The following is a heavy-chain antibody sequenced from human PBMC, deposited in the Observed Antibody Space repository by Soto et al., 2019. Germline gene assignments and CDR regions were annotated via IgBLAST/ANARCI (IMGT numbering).Heavy chain of an antibody. CDR3: ARGVGSGSYYNQYNWFDP. CDR2: INVYNGNT. J-gene: IGHJ5*02. V-gene: IGHV1-18*01. D-gene: IGHD3-10*01. CDR1: GYTFTNYG. Sequence: PSVKVSCKASGYTFTNYGISWVRQAPGQGLEWMGWINVYNGNTKYAQKVQGRVTMTTDTSTSTAYMELRSLRSDDTAVYYCARGVGSGSYYNQYNWFDPWGQGTLVTVS.